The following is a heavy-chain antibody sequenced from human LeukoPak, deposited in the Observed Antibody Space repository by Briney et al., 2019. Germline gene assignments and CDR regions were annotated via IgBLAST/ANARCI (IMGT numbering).Heavy chain of an antibody. CDR2: IYPGDSDT. J-gene: IGHJ4*02. CDR3: ARRAYCGGDCYLDH. Sequence: GESLKISCKGSGYSFSSYWIGWVRQMPGKGLEWMGMIYPGDSDTRYSPSLQGQVTISADKSISTAYLQWSSLKASDTAMYYCARRAYCGGDCYLDHWGQGTLVTVSS. CDR1: GYSFSSYW. D-gene: IGHD2-21*02. V-gene: IGHV5-51*01.